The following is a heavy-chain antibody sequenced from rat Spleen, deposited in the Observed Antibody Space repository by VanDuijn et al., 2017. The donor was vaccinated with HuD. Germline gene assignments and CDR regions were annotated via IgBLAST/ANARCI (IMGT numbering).Heavy chain of an antibody. Sequence: EVQLVESGGGLVQPGRSLKLSCAASGFTFSDYNMAWVRQAPKEGLEWVASISPSGGSTYYRDSVKGRFTISRDNAKSTLYLQMDSLRSEDTATYYCTRHGLTGSGWFAYWGQGTLVTVSS. CDR1: GFTFSDYN. V-gene: IGHV5S23*01. CDR2: ISPSGGST. D-gene: IGHD5-1*01. CDR3: TRHGLTGSGWFAY. J-gene: IGHJ3*01.